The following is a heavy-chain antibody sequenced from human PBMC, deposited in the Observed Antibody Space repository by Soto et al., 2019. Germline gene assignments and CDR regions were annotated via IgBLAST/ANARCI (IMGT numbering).Heavy chain of an antibody. J-gene: IGHJ6*02. D-gene: IGHD3-10*01. V-gene: IGHV5-10-1*01. CDR1: GYSFTSYW. CDR3: ARRLLVDGTGSDYGMDV. CDR2: IDPSDSYT. Sequence: SLKISCKGSGYSFTSYWISWVRQMPGKGLEWMGRIDPSDSYTNYSPSFQGHVTISADKSISTAYLQWSSLKASDTAMYYCARRLLVDGTGSDYGMDVWGQGTTVTVSS.